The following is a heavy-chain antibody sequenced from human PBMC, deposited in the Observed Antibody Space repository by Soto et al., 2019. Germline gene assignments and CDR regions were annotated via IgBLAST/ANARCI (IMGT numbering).Heavy chain of an antibody. D-gene: IGHD6-13*01. CDR2: INPGDSET. Sequence: PGESLKISCKGSGYSFTSYWIAWVRQMPGKGLEWMAIINPGDSETKYSPSFQGQVTISADKSINTAYLQWGSLKASDSAIYYCARFRAPRRQLISMSFHLWGLGTLVTVSS. J-gene: IGHJ4*03. CDR3: ARFRAPRRQLISMSFHL. CDR1: GYSFTSYW. V-gene: IGHV5-51*01.